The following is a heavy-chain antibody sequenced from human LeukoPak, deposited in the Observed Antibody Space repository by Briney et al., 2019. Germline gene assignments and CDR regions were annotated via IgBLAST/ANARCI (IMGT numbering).Heavy chain of an antibody. D-gene: IGHD5-12*01. J-gene: IGHJ4*02. CDR2: IRGSGDNT. V-gene: IGHV3-23*01. Sequence: PGGSLRLSCAASGFTFSSFAMSWVRQAPGKGLKWVSSIRGSGDNTNYGDSVKGRFTITRDNSKNTLYLQMNSLRAEDTAVYYCAKDSGHLLYYFDYWGQGTLVTVSS. CDR1: GFTFSSFA. CDR3: AKDSGHLLYYFDY.